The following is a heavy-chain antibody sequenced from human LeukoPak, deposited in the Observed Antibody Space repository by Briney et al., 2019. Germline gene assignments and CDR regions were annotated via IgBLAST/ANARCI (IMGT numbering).Heavy chain of an antibody. CDR2: ISWHSGSI. D-gene: IGHD6-6*01. J-gene: IGHJ4*02. CDR1: GLTLDDYA. Sequence: GGSLGLSCGASGLTLDDYAMQGVRQASGKGLEWVSGISWHSGSIGYADSVKRRFTIPRDNSKNTLYLQMNSLIAADTAVYYCARDKGTSYLSSFDYWGQGTLVTVSS. V-gene: IGHV3-9*01. CDR3: ARDKGTSYLSSFDY.